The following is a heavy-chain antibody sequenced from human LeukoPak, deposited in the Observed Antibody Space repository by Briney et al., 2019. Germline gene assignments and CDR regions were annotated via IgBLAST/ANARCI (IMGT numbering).Heavy chain of an antibody. D-gene: IGHD2-15*01. Sequence: ASVKASCKASGYTFTSYGISWVRQAPGQGLEWMGWISAYNGNTNYAQKLQGRVTMTTDTSTSTAYMELRSLRSDDTAVYYCARDDCSGGSCYFDYWGQGTLVTVSS. CDR1: GYTFTSYG. CDR3: ARDDCSGGSCYFDY. J-gene: IGHJ4*02. CDR2: ISAYNGNT. V-gene: IGHV1-18*01.